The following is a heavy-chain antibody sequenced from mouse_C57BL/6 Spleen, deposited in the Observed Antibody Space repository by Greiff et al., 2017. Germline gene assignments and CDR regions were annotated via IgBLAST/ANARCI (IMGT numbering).Heavy chain of an antibody. D-gene: IGHD4-1*01. Sequence: QVQLKESGAELVKPGASVKVSCKASGYNFTSYWMHWVKQRPGQGLEWIGRIHPSDSDTNYNQKFQGKATLTVDKSSSTAYMQLSSLTSEDSAVYDCAMETNWDNYWGQGTTLTVSS. J-gene: IGHJ2*01. CDR2: IHPSDSDT. CDR1: GYNFTSYW. CDR3: AMETNWDNY. V-gene: IGHV1-74*01.